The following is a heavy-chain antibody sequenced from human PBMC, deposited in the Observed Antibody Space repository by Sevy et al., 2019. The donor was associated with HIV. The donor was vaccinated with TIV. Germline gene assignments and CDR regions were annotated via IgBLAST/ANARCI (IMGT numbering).Heavy chain of an antibody. J-gene: IGHJ4*02. D-gene: IGHD6-19*01. CDR3: TGPNLQYDSGWSYFDY. Sequence: SETLSLTCTVSGASISSATYYWGWIRQSPGKGLEWIATFSWRGASHYNPSLRSRVTISADTSKNQISLRLTYVTAADTAVYYCTGPNLQYDSGWSYFDYWGQGTLVTVSS. CDR2: FSWRGAS. V-gene: IGHV4-39*01. CDR1: GASISSATYY.